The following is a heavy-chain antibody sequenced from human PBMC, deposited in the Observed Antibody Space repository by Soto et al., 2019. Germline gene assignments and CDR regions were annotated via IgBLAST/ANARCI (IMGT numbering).Heavy chain of an antibody. Sequence: QVQLQESGPGLVRPSETLSLTCTVSGGSINSYFWSWIRHSPGKGLEGSGHIYYSGSTSYSPSLKSRVSISVDTSKNQCSLEVHSVTAADTAVYYCARAGTNMVQFDYWGQVTLVTVSS. V-gene: IGHV4-59*01. CDR1: GGSINSYF. CDR2: IYYSGST. J-gene: IGHJ4*02. D-gene: IGHD3-10*01. CDR3: ARAGTNMVQFDY.